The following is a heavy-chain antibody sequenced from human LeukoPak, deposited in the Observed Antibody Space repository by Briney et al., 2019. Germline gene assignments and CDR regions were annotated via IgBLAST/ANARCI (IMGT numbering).Heavy chain of an antibody. V-gene: IGHV3-48*03. CDR1: GFTFSSYE. CDR3: ARWIYGSGSKRYFDY. D-gene: IGHD3-10*01. CDR2: ITTSGSTI. J-gene: IGHJ4*02. Sequence: SGRSLRLSCAASGFTFSSYEMNWVRQAPGKGLEWLSYITTSGSTIYYADSVKGRFTVSRDNAKNSLYLQMNSLRAEDTAVYYCARWIYGSGSKRYFDYWGQGTLVTVSS.